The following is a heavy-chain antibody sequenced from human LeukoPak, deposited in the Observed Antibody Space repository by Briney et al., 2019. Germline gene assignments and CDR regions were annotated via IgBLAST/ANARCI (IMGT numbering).Heavy chain of an antibody. V-gene: IGHV4-59*01. CDR2: IYYSGST. Sequence: PSETLSLTCTVSGGSISSYYWSWIRQPPGKGLEWIGYIYYSGSTNYNPSLKSRVTISVDTSKNQFSLKLSSVTAADTAVYYCAIERVYYDYVWGSYRPYYFYYWGQGTLVTVSS. J-gene: IGHJ4*02. D-gene: IGHD3-16*02. CDR1: GGSISSYY. CDR3: AIERVYYDYVWGSYRPYYFYY.